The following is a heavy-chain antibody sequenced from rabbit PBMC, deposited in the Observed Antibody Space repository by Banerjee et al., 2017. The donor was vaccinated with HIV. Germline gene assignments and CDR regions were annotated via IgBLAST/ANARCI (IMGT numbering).Heavy chain of an antibody. Sequence: QSLEESGGGLVQPGGSLKLSCKASGFDFSSYYMNWVRQAPGKGLEWIGYIDPVFDTTYYASWVNGRFTISSHNAQNTLYLQLNSLTVADTATYFCARDAGYVGYYAFNLWGPGTLVTVS. CDR1: GFDFSSYY. J-gene: IGHJ4*01. CDR3: ARDAGYVGYYAFNL. D-gene: IGHD4-2*01. CDR2: IDPVFDTT. V-gene: IGHV1S7*01.